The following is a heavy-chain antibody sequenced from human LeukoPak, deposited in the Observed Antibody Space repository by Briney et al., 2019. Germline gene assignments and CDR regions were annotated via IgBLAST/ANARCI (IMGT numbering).Heavy chain of an antibody. CDR2: IWYDGSNK. Sequence: PGGSLRLSCAASGFTFSSYGMHWVRQAPGKGLEWVAVIWYDGSNKYYADSVKGRFTTSRDNSKNTLYLQMNSLRAEDTAVYYCARDPTYYDFWSGYLPEGYWGQGTLVTVSS. D-gene: IGHD3-3*01. J-gene: IGHJ4*02. CDR3: ARDPTYYDFWSGYLPEGY. CDR1: GFTFSSYG. V-gene: IGHV3-33*01.